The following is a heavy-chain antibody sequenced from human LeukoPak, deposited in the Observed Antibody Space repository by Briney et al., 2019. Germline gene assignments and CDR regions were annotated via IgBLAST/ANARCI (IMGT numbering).Heavy chain of an antibody. Sequence: GGSLRLSCVASGFTFSSYSMNWVRQAPGKGLEWVSYISSSSSTIYYGDSVKGRFTISRDNAKNSLYLQMNSLRDEDTAVYYCARYSGYNYYFDYWGQGTLVTVSS. CDR1: GFTFSSYS. CDR2: ISSSSSTI. V-gene: IGHV3-48*02. J-gene: IGHJ4*02. CDR3: ARYSGYNYYFDY. D-gene: IGHD5-12*01.